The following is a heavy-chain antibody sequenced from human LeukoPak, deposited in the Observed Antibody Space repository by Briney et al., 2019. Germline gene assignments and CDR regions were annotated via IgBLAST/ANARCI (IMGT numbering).Heavy chain of an antibody. D-gene: IGHD3-16*01. Sequence: EASVKVSCKASGYTFTGYYMHWVRQAPGQGLEWMGWINPNSGGTNYAQKFQGRVTMTRDTSISTAYMELSRLRSDDTAVYYCAGFRGGSGYYFDYWGQGTLVTVSS. V-gene: IGHV1-2*02. CDR1: GYTFTGYY. J-gene: IGHJ4*02. CDR3: AGFRGGSGYYFDY. CDR2: INPNSGGT.